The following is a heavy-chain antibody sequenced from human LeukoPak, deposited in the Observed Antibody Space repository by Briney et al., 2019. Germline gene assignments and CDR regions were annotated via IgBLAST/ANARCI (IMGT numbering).Heavy chain of an antibody. Sequence: GGSLRLSCAASGFTFSSYEMNWVRQAPGKGLEWVSYISSSGSTIYYADSVKGRFTISRGNAKNSLYLQMNSLRAEDTAVYYCARDSLWFGELLPYDYWGQGTLVTVSS. J-gene: IGHJ4*02. V-gene: IGHV3-48*03. CDR3: ARDSLWFGELLPYDY. CDR1: GFTFSSYE. D-gene: IGHD3-10*01. CDR2: ISSSGSTI.